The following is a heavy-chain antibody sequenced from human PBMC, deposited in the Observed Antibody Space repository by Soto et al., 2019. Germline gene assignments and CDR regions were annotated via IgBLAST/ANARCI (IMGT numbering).Heavy chain of an antibody. V-gene: IGHV3-30*18. D-gene: IGHD1-26*01. Sequence: GGSLRLSCAASGFTFSSYAMHWVRQVPGKGLEWVAIISFDGSDKYYADSVKGRFTISRDNYKNKVYLQMTSLRVEDTAGYSCAKQDPSGRYSLDYWGQGFQVTVS. CDR3: AKQDPSGRYSLDY. CDR2: ISFDGSDK. J-gene: IGHJ4*02. CDR1: GFTFSSYA.